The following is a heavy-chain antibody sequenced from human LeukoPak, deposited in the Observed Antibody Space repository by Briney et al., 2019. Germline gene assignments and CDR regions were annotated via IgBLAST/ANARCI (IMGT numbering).Heavy chain of an antibody. CDR2: INHTGDT. CDR3: ARVAGGSDLPWIDP. V-gene: IGHV4-34*01. J-gene: IGHJ5*02. Sequence: PSETLSLTCAVYGGSFIAYDWSGVRQSPGKGLEWIGEINHTGDTNYNPSLKSRVSISVDTSKNQFSLKLSSVSAADTAVYYCARVAGGSDLPWIDPWGQGTLVTISS. D-gene: IGHD1-26*01. CDR1: GGSFIAYD.